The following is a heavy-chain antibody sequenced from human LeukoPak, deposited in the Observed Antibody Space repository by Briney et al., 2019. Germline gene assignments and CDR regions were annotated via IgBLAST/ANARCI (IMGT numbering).Heavy chain of an antibody. V-gene: IGHV3-53*01. J-gene: IGHJ3*02. Sequence: PGRSLRLSCAASGFSFSSYGMHWVRQAPGKGLEWVSVIYSGGSTYYADSVKGRFTISRDNSKNTLYLQMNSLRAEDTAVYYCARDWTTVTPDAFDIWGQGTMVTVSS. D-gene: IGHD4-17*01. CDR1: GFSFSSYG. CDR2: IYSGGST. CDR3: ARDWTTVTPDAFDI.